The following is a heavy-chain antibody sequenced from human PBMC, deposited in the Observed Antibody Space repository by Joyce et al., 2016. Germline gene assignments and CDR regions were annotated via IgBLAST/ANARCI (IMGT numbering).Heavy chain of an antibody. J-gene: IGHJ5*02. D-gene: IGHD3-9*01. Sequence: QVQLQQSGPGLVKPSEILSLTCTVAGGSISSYYWSWIRQPPGRGLEWIGKIYYHGNTHYNPSLKSRVTISVDTSKNQVSLNLMSVTAADTAVYYCARDYDILTGGWFGPWGQGTLVTVSA. V-gene: IGHV4-59*01. CDR1: GGSISSYY. CDR3: ARDYDILTGGWFGP. CDR2: IYYHGNT.